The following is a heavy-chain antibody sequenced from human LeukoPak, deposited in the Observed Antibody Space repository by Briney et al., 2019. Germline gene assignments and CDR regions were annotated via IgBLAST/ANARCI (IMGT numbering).Heavy chain of an antibody. Sequence: SETLSLTCTVSGGSISSGSYYWSWIRQPAGKGLEWIGRIYTSGSTNYNPSLKSRVTISVDTSKNQFSLKLSSVTAADTAVYYCARYPAGAFDIWGQGTMVTVSP. V-gene: IGHV4-61*02. CDR3: ARYPAGAFDI. J-gene: IGHJ3*02. CDR1: GGSISSGSYY. CDR2: IYTSGST. D-gene: IGHD2-15*01.